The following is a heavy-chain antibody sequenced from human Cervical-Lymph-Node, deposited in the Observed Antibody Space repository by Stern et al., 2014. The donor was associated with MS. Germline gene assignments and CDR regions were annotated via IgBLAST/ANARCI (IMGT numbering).Heavy chain of an antibody. D-gene: IGHD3-22*01. Sequence: VQLVQSGGGLVQPGGSLRLSCAASGFPFSSYAMSWVRQAPGKGLEWVSAIGGSDGCKNYADSVKGRFTISRDTSKKTLYLPMNRQRAEDTALYYCAKDYYDSSGNSPPHFDYWGQGTLVTGSS. CDR1: GFPFSSYA. CDR3: AKDYYDSSGNSPPHFDY. J-gene: IGHJ4*02. V-gene: IGHV3-23*04. CDR2: IGGSDGCK.